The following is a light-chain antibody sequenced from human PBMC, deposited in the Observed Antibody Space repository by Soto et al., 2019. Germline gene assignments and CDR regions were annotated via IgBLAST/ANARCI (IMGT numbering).Light chain of an antibody. CDR3: QQYNNWPPRT. CDR2: GAS. V-gene: IGKV3-15*01. CDR1: QSVSNH. J-gene: IGKJ2*01. Sequence: EIVMTQSPVTLSVSPGERATLSCRASQSVSNHLAWYQQKPGQAPRLLIYGASTRAIGIPARFSGSGSGTEFTLTISSLQSEDFAVYYCQQYNNWPPRTVGQGTKLEIK.